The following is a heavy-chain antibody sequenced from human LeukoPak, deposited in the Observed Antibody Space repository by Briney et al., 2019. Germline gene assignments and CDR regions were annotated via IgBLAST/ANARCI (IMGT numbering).Heavy chain of an antibody. V-gene: IGHV4-39*07. CDR2: VYYSGST. D-gene: IGHD1-26*01. Sequence: PSETLSLTCTVSGGSMSRSSYYWGWIRQPPGTGLEWIANVYYSGSTYYNPSLKSRVTISVDTSKNQFSLKLSSVTAADTAVYYCARDSGSYYFDCWGQGTLVTVSS. CDR3: ARDSGSYYFDC. CDR1: GGSMSRSSYY. J-gene: IGHJ4*02.